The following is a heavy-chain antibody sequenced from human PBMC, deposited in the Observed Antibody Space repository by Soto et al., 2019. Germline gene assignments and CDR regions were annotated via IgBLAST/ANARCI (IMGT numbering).Heavy chain of an antibody. CDR1: GDSVSSNSVT. CDR3: ARSDGRY. Sequence: SQTLSLTCAISGDSVSSNSVTWNWIRQSPSRGLEWLGRTCYRSEWYSDYAVSVQSRVTINPDTSKNQFSLQLTSVTPEDTAGYYCARSDGRYWGQGTLVTVSS. V-gene: IGHV6-1*01. J-gene: IGHJ4*02. CDR2: TCYRSEWYS.